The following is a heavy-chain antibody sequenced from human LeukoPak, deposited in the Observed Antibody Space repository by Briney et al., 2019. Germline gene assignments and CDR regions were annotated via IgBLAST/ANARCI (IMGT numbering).Heavy chain of an antibody. V-gene: IGHV3-30-3*01. J-gene: IGHJ4*02. CDR1: GFTFSSYA. CDR2: ISYDGSNK. CDR3: AKDEGYYDSSGYYADY. Sequence: GVSLRLSCAASGFTFSSYAMHWVRQAPGKGLEWVAVISYDGSNKYYADSVKGRFTISRDNSKNTLYLQMNSLRAEDTAVYYCAKDEGYYDSSGYYADYWGQGTLVTVSS. D-gene: IGHD3-22*01.